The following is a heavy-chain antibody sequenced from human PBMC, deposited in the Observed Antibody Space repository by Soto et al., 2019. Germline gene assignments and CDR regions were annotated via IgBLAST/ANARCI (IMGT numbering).Heavy chain of an antibody. V-gene: IGHV1-46*01. CDR3: ATQRRYYDFWSGYYYFDY. CDR2: INPSGGFT. D-gene: IGHD3-3*01. CDR1: GYTFTNYY. J-gene: IGHJ4*02. Sequence: ASVKVSCKASGYTFTNYYMHWVRQAPGQGLEWMGIINPSGGFTTYAQRFQGRVTMTRDTSTSTVFMELSSLRSEDTAVYYCATQRRYYDFWSGYYYFDYWGQGTLVTVSS.